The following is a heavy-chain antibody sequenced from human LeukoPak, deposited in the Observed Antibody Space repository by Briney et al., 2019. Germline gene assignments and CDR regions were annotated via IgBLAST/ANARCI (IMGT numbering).Heavy chain of an antibody. V-gene: IGHV3-53*01. CDR2: IYSVGDT. D-gene: IGHD6-19*01. J-gene: IGHJ4*02. CDR1: GFTVSSNC. Sequence: GGSLRLSCTASGFTVSSNCMSWVRQAPGKGLEWVSLIYSVGDTYYADSVKGRFTISRDNSKNTLYLQMNSLRAEDTAVYYCAKDQTYSSGWYSHWGQGTLVTVSS. CDR3: AKDQTYSSGWYSH.